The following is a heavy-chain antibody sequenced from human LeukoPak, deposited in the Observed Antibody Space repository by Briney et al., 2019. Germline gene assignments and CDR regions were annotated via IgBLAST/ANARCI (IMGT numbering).Heavy chain of an antibody. D-gene: IGHD6-13*01. J-gene: IGHJ4*02. Sequence: SETLSLTCTVSGGSISGYYWSWIRQPAGKGLEWIGRIYASATSGTTNYNPSLKSRFTMSVDTSKNQLSLKLSSVTAADTAVYYCARQSPSRDFDHWGQGTLVTVSS. CDR2: IYASATSGTT. CDR1: GGSISGYY. V-gene: IGHV4-4*07. CDR3: ARQSPSRDFDH.